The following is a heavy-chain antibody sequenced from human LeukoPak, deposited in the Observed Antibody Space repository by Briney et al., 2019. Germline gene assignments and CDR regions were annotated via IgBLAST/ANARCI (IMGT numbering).Heavy chain of an antibody. CDR2: IFYSGST. Sequence: SETLSLTCTVSGGSISSSSYYWGWIRQPPGKGLEWIGSIFYSGSTYYNPSLKSRVTISVDTSKNQFSLKLSSVTAADTAVYYCARLQIIVGATLDYWGQGTLVTVSS. D-gene: IGHD1-26*01. CDR3: ARLQIIVGATLDY. CDR1: GGSISSSSYY. J-gene: IGHJ4*02. V-gene: IGHV4-39*01.